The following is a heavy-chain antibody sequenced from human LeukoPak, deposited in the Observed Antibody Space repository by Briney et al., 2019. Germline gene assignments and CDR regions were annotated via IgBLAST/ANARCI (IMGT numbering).Heavy chain of an antibody. CDR1: GFTFSSYS. Sequence: AGGSLRLSCAASGFTFSSYSMNWVRQAPGKGLEWVSSISSSSSYIYYADSVKGRFTISRDNAKNSLYLQMNSLRAEDTAVYYCARIAAAAFDIWGQGTMVTVSS. V-gene: IGHV3-21*01. CDR3: ARIAAAAFDI. D-gene: IGHD6-13*01. J-gene: IGHJ3*02. CDR2: ISSSSSYI.